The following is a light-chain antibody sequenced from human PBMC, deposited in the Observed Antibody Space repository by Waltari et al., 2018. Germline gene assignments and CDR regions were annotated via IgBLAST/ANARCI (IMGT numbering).Light chain of an antibody. CDR1: QSVSRA. CDR2: GAS. J-gene: IGKJ1*01. V-gene: IGKV3-20*01. CDR3: QHYVRLPAT. Sequence: PGERVTLSCRASQSVSRALAWYQQKPGQAPRLLIFGASNRATGIPDRFSGSGSGTDFSLTISRLEPEDFAVYYCQHYVRLPATFGQGTKVEIK.